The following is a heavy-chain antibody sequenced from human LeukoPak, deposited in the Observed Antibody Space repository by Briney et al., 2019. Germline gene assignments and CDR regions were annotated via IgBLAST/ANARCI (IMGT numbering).Heavy chain of an antibody. CDR3: ATCGYGGTSRPFDY. J-gene: IGHJ4*02. CDR1: GGTFSSYA. Sequence: AASVKVSCKASGGTFSSYAISWARQAPGQGLEWMGRIIPILGIANYAQKFQGRVTITADKSTSTAYMELSSLRSEDTAVYYCATCGYGGTSRPFDYWGQGTPVTVSS. D-gene: IGHD4-23*01. CDR2: IIPILGIA. V-gene: IGHV1-69*04.